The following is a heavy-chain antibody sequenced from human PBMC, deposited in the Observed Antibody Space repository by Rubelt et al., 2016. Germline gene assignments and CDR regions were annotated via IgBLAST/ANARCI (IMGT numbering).Heavy chain of an antibody. CDR1: GGTFSSYA. J-gene: IGHJ4*02. D-gene: IGHD6-19*01. Sequence: QVQLVQSGAEVKKPGSSVKVSCKASGGTFSSYAISWVRQAPGQGLEWLGRIIPILGIANYAPKFQGRVTITADKSTSTAYMELSSLRSEDTAVYYCAREGSLGVAGVDYWGQGTLVTVSS. CDR3: AREGSLGVAGVDY. V-gene: IGHV1-69*09. CDR2: IIPILGIA.